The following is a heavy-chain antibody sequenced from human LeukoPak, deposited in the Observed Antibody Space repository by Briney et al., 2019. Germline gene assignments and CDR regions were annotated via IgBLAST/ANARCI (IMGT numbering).Heavy chain of an antibody. D-gene: IGHD3-9*01. CDR3: ATRLRRWFLDWFDP. Sequence: ASVKVSCKVSGYTLTQLSMHWGRQAPGKGLEWMGGFDPEDGETIYAQKFQGRVTMTEDTSTDTPYMELSSLRSEDTAVYYCATRLRRWFLDWFDPWGQGTLVTVS. J-gene: IGHJ5*02. V-gene: IGHV1-24*01. CDR2: FDPEDGET. CDR1: GYTLTQLS.